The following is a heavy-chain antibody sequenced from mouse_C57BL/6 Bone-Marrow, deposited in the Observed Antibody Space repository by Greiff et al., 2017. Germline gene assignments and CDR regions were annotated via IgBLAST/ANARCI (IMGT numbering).Heavy chain of an antibody. CDR3: ARYDYDAARDY. CDR1: GYTFTSYW. D-gene: IGHD2-4*01. J-gene: IGHJ4*01. V-gene: IGHV1-69*01. CDR2: IDPSDSYT. Sequence: QVQLQQPGAELVMPGASVKLSCKASGYTFTSYWMHWVKQRPGQGLEWIGEIDPSDSYTNYNQKFKGKSTLTVDKSSSTAYMQLSSLTSEDSAVYYCARYDYDAARDYWGQGTSVTVSS.